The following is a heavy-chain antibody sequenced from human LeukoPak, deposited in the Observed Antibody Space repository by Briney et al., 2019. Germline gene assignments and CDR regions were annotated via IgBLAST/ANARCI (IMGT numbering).Heavy chain of an antibody. CDR3: ARSWVAGYGTVLDY. D-gene: IGHD6-19*01. CDR2: IYPGDSDT. J-gene: IGHJ4*02. Sequence: GESLKISCKGSGYSFTNYWVGWVRQMPGKGLEWMGIIYPGDSDTRYSPSFQGQVTISVDKSISTAYLQWSSLKASDTAVYYCARSWVAGYGTVLDYWGQGTLITVSS. V-gene: IGHV5-51*01. CDR1: GYSFTNYW.